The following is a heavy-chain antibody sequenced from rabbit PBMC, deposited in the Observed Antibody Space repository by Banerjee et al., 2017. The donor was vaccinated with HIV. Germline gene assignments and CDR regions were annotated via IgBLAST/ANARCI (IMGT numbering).Heavy chain of an antibody. V-gene: IGHV1S45*01. Sequence: QEQLEESGGDLVKPEGSLTLTCTASGFSFSYGYVMCWVRQAPGKGLEWIACISAGSGSTWYASWVNGRFTISKTSSTTVTLQMTSLTAADTATYFCARDAGYVGYGLNLWGQGTLVTVS. CDR1: GFSFSYGYV. J-gene: IGHJ4*01. CDR2: ISAGSGST. CDR3: ARDAGYVGYGLNL. D-gene: IGHD7-1*01.